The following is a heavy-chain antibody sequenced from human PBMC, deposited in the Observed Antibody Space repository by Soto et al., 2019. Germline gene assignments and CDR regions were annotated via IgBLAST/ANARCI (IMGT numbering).Heavy chain of an antibody. CDR3: ARGRGNTYGIDY. CDR1: GGAISSGDRY. V-gene: IGHV4-30-4*01. CDR2: IKYSGST. Sequence: QVQLQESGPGLVKPSQTLSLTCTVSGGAISSGDRYWSWIRQPPGKGLEWIGHIKYSGSTHYNPSLQSRISMSIDTSKNQFSLDVSSVTAEDTAVYYCARGRGNTYGIDYWGQGTLVTVSS. D-gene: IGHD5-18*01. J-gene: IGHJ4*02.